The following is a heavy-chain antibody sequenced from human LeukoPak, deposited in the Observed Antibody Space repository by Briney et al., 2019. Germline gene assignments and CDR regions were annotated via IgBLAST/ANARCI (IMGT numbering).Heavy chain of an antibody. J-gene: IGHJ6*03. D-gene: IGHD4-11*01. V-gene: IGHV3-23*01. Sequence: GGSLRLSCAASGFTFSSYAMSWVRQAPGKGQEWVSAISGSGGSTYYADSVKGRFTISRDNSKNTLYLQMNSLRAEDTAVYYCANDQYSNYYYYMDVWGKGTTVTVSS. CDR2: ISGSGGST. CDR3: ANDQYSNYYYYMDV. CDR1: GFTFSSYA.